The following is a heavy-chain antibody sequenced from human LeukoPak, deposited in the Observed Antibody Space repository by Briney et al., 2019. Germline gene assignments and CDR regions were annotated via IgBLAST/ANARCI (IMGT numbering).Heavy chain of an antibody. CDR1: GGSFNGYY. J-gene: IGHJ6*02. CDR2: INHSGST. V-gene: IGHV4-34*01. Sequence: KTSETLSLTCAVYGGSFNGYYWSWIRQPPGKGLEWIGEINHSGSTNYNPSLKSRVTISVDTSKNQFSLKLSSVTAADTAVYYCARDMDVWGQGTTVTVSS. CDR3: ARDMDV.